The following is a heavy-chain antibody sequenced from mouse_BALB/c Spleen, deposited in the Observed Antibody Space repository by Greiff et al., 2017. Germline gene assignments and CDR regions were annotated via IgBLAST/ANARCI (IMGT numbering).Heavy chain of an antibody. CDR2: ISYSGST. CDR1: GYPITSDYA. J-gene: IGHJ4*01. D-gene: IGHD1-1*01. CDR3: ARRTTGYYYAMDY. V-gene: IGHV3-2*02. Sequence: EVQLQESGPGLVKPSQSLSLTCTVTGYPITSDYAWNWIRQFPGNKLEWMGYISYSGSTSYNPSLKSRISITRDTSKNQFFLQLNSVTTEDTATYYCARRTTGYYYAMDYWGQGTSVTVSS.